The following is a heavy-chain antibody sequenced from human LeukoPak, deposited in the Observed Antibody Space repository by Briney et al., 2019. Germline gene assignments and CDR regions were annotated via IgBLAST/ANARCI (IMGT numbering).Heavy chain of an antibody. J-gene: IGHJ4*02. CDR3: ATIKEGNAWYFDY. CDR1: GFTFTGYY. V-gene: IGHV1-2*02. D-gene: IGHD2-2*01. Sequence: ASVRVSCKASGFTFTGYYIHWVRQAPGPGLEWLGWINPNSGGAKYAQTFQGRVTMTGNTSISTVYMELSRLTSDDTAVYYCATIKEGNAWYFDYWGQGTLVTVSS. CDR2: INPNSGGA.